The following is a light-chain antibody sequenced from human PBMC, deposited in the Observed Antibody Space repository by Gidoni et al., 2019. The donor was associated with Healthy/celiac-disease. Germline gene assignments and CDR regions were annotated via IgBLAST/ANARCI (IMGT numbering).Light chain of an antibody. CDR2: DAS. Sequence: DIQMTQSPSSLSASVGDRVTITCQASQDISNYLNWYQQKPEKAPKLLIYDASNLETGVPSRFSGSGSGTDFTFTISSLQAEDIATYYCQQYDNLPPGTFGPXTKVDIK. CDR3: QQYDNLPPGT. V-gene: IGKV1-33*01. CDR1: QDISNY. J-gene: IGKJ3*01.